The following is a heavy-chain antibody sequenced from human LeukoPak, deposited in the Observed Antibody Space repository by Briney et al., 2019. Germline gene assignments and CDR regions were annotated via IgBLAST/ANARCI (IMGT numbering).Heavy chain of an antibody. J-gene: IGHJ6*02. CDR3: ARGARIRGAQTPYYGMDV. CDR1: GYTFTSYG. V-gene: IGHV1-69*04. D-gene: IGHD3-10*01. CDR2: IIPILGIA. Sequence: GASVKVSCKASGYTFTSYGISWVRQAPGQGLEWMGRIIPILGIANYAQKFQGRVTITADKSTSTAYMELSSLRSEDTAVYYCARGARIRGAQTPYYGMDVWGQGTTVTVSS.